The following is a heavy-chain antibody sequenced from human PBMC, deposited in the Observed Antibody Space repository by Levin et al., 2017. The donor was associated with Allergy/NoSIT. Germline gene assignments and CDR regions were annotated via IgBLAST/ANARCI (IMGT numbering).Heavy chain of an antibody. Sequence: TTGGSLRLSCKASGYTFTGSYMHWVRQAPGQGLEWMGWINPNTGDTNYAQKFQGRVTMTRDTSISTAYMELSSLRYDDTAVYYCASPYCTNGVCYGADCWGQGSLVIVSS. J-gene: IGHJ4*02. CDR3: ASPYCTNGVCYGADC. CDR1: GYTFTGSY. CDR2: INPNTGDT. D-gene: IGHD2-8*01. V-gene: IGHV1-2*02.